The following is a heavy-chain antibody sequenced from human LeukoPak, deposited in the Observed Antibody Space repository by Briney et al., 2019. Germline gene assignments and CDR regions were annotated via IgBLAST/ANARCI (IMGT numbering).Heavy chain of an antibody. CDR1: GFTFSSYE. V-gene: IGHV3-48*03. CDR3: ARDRVYGGNYRFSFDY. Sequence: GGSLRLSCAASGFTFSSYEMNWVRQAPWKGLEWVSYISSSGSTIYYADSVKGRFTISRDNAKNSLYLQMNSLRAEDTAVYYCARDRVYGGNYRFSFDYWGQGTLVTVSS. D-gene: IGHD4-23*01. J-gene: IGHJ4*02. CDR2: ISSSGSTI.